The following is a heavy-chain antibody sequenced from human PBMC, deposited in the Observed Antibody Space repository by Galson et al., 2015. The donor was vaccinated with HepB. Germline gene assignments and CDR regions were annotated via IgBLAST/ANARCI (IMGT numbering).Heavy chain of an antibody. V-gene: IGHV1-69*13. J-gene: IGHJ4*02. Sequence: SVKVSCKASGGTFSSYAISWVRQAPGQGLEWMGGIIPIFGTANYAQKFLGRVTITADESTSTAYMELSSLRSEDTAVYYCARDNVVDYYDSSGYYPYYFDYWGQGTLVTVSS. CDR3: ARDNVVDYYDSSGYYPYYFDY. D-gene: IGHD3-22*01. CDR2: IIPIFGTA. CDR1: GGTFSSYA.